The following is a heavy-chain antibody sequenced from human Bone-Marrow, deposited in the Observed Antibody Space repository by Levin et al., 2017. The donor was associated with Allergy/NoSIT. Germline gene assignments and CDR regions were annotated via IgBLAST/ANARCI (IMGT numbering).Heavy chain of an antibody. CDR1: GVTFSAYE. CDR3: ARQFHYYYYMDV. V-gene: IGHV3-48*03. J-gene: IGHJ6*03. Sequence: PGESLKISCAVSGVTFSAYEMNWVRQAPGKGLEWISHISGTGDRTHYADSVRGRFTISRDNDNNSLYLQMNNLRVEDTAVYYCARQFHYYYYMDVWGRGATVTVSS. CDR2: ISGTGDRT.